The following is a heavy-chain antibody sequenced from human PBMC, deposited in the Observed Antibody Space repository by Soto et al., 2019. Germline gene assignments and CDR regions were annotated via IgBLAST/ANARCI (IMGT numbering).Heavy chain of an antibody. D-gene: IGHD2-8*01. J-gene: IGHJ6*02. V-gene: IGHV1-18*01. Sequence: QVQLVQSGAEVKKPGASVRVSCKASGYIFTSYAISWVRQAPGQGLEWMGWISAYNGNRNYTQNLHGRVTMTTDTATSTVYMELRSLRSDDTAVYYCARNALTVYGKSDQFYGMDVWGQGTTVTVSS. CDR3: ARNALTVYGKSDQFYGMDV. CDR1: GYIFTSYA. CDR2: ISAYNGNR.